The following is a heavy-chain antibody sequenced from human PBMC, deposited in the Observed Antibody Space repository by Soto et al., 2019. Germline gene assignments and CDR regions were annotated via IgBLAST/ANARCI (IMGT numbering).Heavy chain of an antibody. Sequence: SVKVSCKASGFTFTSSAVQWGRQARGQRLEWIGWIVVGSGNTKDAQRFQERVPITRDMSTSTAYMELSSLRSEDTAVYYCAAAPLSYDFWSGYLPWFDPWGPGTLVTVSS. V-gene: IGHV1-58*01. J-gene: IGHJ5*02. CDR3: AAAPLSYDFWSGYLPWFDP. CDR1: GFTFTSSA. D-gene: IGHD3-3*01. CDR2: IVVGSGNT.